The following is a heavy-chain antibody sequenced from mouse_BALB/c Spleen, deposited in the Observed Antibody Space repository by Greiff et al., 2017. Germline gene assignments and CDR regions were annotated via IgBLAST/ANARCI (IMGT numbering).Heavy chain of an antibody. CDR3: GRHEDRDYYRYDLAY. CDR1: GYTFTEYI. V-gene: IGHV1-62-2*01. CDR2: FYPGSGSI. Sequence: VHLVESGAGLVKPGASVKLSCKASGYTFTEYIIHWVKQRSGQGLEWIGWFYPGSGSIKYNEKFKDKATLTADKSSSTVYMELSRLTSEDSAVYFSGRHEDRDYYRYDLAYWGQGTLVTVSA. D-gene: IGHD2-14*01. J-gene: IGHJ3*01.